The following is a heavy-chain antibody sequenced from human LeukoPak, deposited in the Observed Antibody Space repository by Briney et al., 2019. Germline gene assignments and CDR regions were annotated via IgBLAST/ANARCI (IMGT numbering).Heavy chain of an antibody. V-gene: IGHV1-2*02. J-gene: IGHJ4*02. Sequence: ASVKVSCKASGYTFTGYYMHWVRQAPGQGLEWMGWINPNSGGTNYAQKFQGRVTMTRDTSMSTAYMELSGLRSDDTAVYYCSRDSGYCSGGSCWYSDFWGQGTLVTVSA. D-gene: IGHD2-15*01. CDR2: INPNSGGT. CDR3: SRDSGYCSGGSCWYSDF. CDR1: GYTFTGYY.